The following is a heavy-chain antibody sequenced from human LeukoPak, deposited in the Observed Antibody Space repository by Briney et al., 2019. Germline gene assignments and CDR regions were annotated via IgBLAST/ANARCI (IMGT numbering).Heavy chain of an antibody. V-gene: IGHV4-30-2*01. CDR2: IYHSGST. D-gene: IGHD3-9*01. CDR1: GGSISSGGYS. CDR3: ARGNDILTGYDY. Sequence: PSETLSLTCAVSGGSISSGGYSWSWIRQPPGKGLEWIGYIYHSGSTYYNPSLKSRVTISVDRSKNQFSLKRSSVTAADTAVYYCARGNDILTGYDYWGQGTLVTVSS. J-gene: IGHJ4*02.